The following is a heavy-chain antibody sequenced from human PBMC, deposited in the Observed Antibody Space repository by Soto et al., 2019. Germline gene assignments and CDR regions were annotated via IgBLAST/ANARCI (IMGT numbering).Heavy chain of an antibody. J-gene: IGHJ3*02. V-gene: IGHV4-39*01. CDR1: GGSISSSSYY. Sequence: QLQLQESGPGLVKPSETLSLTCTVSGGSISSSSYYWGWIRQPPGKGLEWIGSIYYSGSTYYNPSLKSRVPIAVDTSKNQFSLKLSSVTAADTAVYYCASLDYGGNSVAFDIWGQGTMVTVSS. D-gene: IGHD4-17*01. CDR3: ASLDYGGNSVAFDI. CDR2: IYYSGST.